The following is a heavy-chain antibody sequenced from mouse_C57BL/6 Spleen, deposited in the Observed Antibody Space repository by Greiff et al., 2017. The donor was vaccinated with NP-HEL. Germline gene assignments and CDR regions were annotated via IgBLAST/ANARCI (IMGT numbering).Heavy chain of an antibody. CDR2: ISSGSSTI. D-gene: IGHD1-1*01. CDR1: GFTFSDYG. CDR3: ARDGRYYDAMDY. Sequence: EVMLVESGGGLVKPGGSLKLSCAASGFTFSDYGMHWVRQAPEKGLEWVAYISSGSSTIYYADTVKGRFTISRDNAKNTLFLQMTSLRSEDTAMYYCARDGRYYDAMDYWGQGTSVTVSS. V-gene: IGHV5-17*01. J-gene: IGHJ4*01.